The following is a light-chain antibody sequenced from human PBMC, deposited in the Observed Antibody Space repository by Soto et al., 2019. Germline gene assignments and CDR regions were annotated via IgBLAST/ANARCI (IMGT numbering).Light chain of an antibody. CDR2: GAS. CDR1: QSVSSSY. V-gene: IGKV3D-20*02. J-gene: IGKJ5*01. CDR3: QQRSDWPPIT. Sequence: ELTKSPGTLSLSPGERVTLSWRASQSVSSSYLACYQQKPGQAPRLLLFGASSRATGIPDRFSGSGSCTDLTLTISSLENEEYAVYYCQQRSDWPPITFGQGTRLEIK.